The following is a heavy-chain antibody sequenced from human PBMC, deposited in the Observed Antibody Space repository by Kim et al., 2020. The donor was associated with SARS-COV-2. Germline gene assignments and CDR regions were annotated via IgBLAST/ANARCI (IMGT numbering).Heavy chain of an antibody. CDR2: VFYDGKNV. CDR3: ARAEEFQLLSGASWYDP. V-gene: IGHV3-30*04. D-gene: IGHD2-2*01. J-gene: IGHJ5*02. Sequence: GGSLRLSCVVSGFSLSDYAVYWVRQAPGKGLEWVVFVFYDGKNVYYADSVRGRFSSSRDDSKNALFLEISSLRLEDSGVYYCARAEEFQLLSGASWYDPWGEETLVTVSS. CDR1: GFSLSDYA.